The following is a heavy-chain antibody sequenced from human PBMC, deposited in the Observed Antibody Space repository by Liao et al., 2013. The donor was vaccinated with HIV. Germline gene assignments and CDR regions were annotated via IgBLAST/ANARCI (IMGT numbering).Heavy chain of an antibody. J-gene: IGHJ4*02. CDR2: VNHGGSA. CDR3: ARGKPDYFDY. V-gene: IGHV4-34*01. Sequence: QVRLEQWGTGLLKPSETLSLTCAVYDVSITANYWSWIRQSPGRGLEWIGEVNHGGSANYNPSLKSRVTLSLDTSKNQFSLKLSSVTAADTAVYYCARGKPDYFDYWGQGTLVTVSS. D-gene: IGHD1-14*01. CDR1: DVSITANY.